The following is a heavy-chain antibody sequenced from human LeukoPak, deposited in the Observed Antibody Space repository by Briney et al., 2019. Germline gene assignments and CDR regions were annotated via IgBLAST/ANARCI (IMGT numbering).Heavy chain of an antibody. Sequence: ASVKVSCKASGYTFTSYGISWVRQAPGQGLEWMGWISAYNGNTNYAQKLQGRVTMTTDTSTSTAYMELRSLRSDDTAVYYCARSTGYSSSWHRLKYFDYWGQGTLVTVSS. CDR1: GYTFTSYG. CDR2: ISAYNGNT. J-gene: IGHJ4*02. V-gene: IGHV1-18*01. CDR3: ARSTGYSSSWHRLKYFDY. D-gene: IGHD6-13*01.